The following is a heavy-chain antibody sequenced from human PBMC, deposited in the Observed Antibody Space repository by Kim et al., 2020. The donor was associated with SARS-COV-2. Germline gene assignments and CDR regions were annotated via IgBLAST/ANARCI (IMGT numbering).Heavy chain of an antibody. D-gene: IGHD6-13*01. Sequence: ADSVKGRFTISRDNAKNSLYLQMNSLRAEDTAVYYCARDIAAAGTGGMDVWGQGTTVTVSS. V-gene: IGHV3-11*06. CDR3: ARDIAAAGTGGMDV. J-gene: IGHJ6*02.